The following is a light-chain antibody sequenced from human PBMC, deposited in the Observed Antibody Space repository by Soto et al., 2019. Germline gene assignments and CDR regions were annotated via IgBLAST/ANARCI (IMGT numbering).Light chain of an antibody. J-gene: IGKJ4*01. V-gene: IGKV1-27*01. Sequence: DVQMTQSPSSLSASVGDRVTITCRASQGIAPYLAWFQQKPGKVPKLLIYAASTLQSGVLSRFSGSGSGTDFTLTISSLQPEDVGTYYCQKYNSAPLTFGGGTKVEIK. CDR3: QKYNSAPLT. CDR2: AAS. CDR1: QGIAPY.